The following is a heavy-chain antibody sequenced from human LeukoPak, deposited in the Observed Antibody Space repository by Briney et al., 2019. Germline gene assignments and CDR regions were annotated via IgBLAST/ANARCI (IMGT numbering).Heavy chain of an antibody. J-gene: IGHJ6*02. Sequence: SETLSLTCTVSGGSISSYYWSWIRQPPGKGLEWIGHIYYSGSTNYNPSLKSRVTISVDTSRNQFSLKLSSVTAADTAVYYCARDRGGLFGRYGMDVWGQGTTVTVSS. CDR1: GGSISSYY. CDR3: ARDRGGLFGRYGMDV. CDR2: IYYSGST. D-gene: IGHD3-10*01. V-gene: IGHV4-59*01.